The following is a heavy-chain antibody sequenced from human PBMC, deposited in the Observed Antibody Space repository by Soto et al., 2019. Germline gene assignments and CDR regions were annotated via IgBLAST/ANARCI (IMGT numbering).Heavy chain of an antibody. J-gene: IGHJ6*02. V-gene: IGHV1-69*06. CDR3: AKEVELAKIPYGMEV. CDR2: IIPIFRTA. D-gene: IGHD5-12*01. Sequence: AAVKVCCKACAGTVSSYAISWLRQAPGQGLEWMGGIIPIFRTANYEQKFQGRVTIPADKSTSTAYMEVRRLRSEAMAVYSCAKEVELAKIPYGMEVWGQATTAPVS. CDR1: AGTVSSYA.